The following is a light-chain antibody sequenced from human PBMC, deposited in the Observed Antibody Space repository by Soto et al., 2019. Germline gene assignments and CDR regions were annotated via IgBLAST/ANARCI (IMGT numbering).Light chain of an antibody. J-gene: IGKJ3*01. CDR1: QSVSDNY. Sequence: EIVLTQSPGTLSLSPGQSATLSCRASQSVSDNYLAWYQQKPGQAPRLLIYGASSRATGIPDRFSGSGSGTDFTVTIDRLEPEDLAVCYCQQYCCSPLTFGPGTKVDVK. V-gene: IGKV3-20*01. CDR3: QQYCCSPLT. CDR2: GAS.